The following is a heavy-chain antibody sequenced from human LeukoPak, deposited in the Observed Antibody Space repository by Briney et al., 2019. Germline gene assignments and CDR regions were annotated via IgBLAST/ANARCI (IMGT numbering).Heavy chain of an antibody. D-gene: IGHD1-1*01. Sequence: GGSLRLSCAASGFTFSSYGMHWVRQAPGKGLEWVAFIRYEGSNKYYADSVRGRFTISRDNSKNTLYLQMNSLRAEDTSVYYGTTGTTTSNWFDPWGQGTLVTVSS. CDR3: TTGTTTSNWFDP. CDR2: IRYEGSNK. J-gene: IGHJ5*02. V-gene: IGHV3-30*02. CDR1: GFTFSSYG.